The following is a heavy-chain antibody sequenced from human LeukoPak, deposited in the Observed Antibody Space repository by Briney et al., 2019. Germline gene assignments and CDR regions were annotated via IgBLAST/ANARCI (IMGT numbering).Heavy chain of an antibody. CDR2: IWYDGSNK. Sequence: GGSLRLSCAASGFIFGGYGMQWVRQAPGKGLEWVALIWYDGSNKYYADSVKGRFTISRDNSKNTVYLQMNSLRAEDTAVYYCARSHLNWNVPPFDSWGHGTLVTVSS. D-gene: IGHD1-1*01. CDR1: GFIFGGYG. CDR3: ARSHLNWNVPPFDS. V-gene: IGHV3-33*01. J-gene: IGHJ4*01.